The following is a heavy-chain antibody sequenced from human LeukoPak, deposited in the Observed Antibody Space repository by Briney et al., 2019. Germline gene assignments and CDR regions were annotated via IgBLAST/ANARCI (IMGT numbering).Heavy chain of an antibody. CDR2: MNPNSGNT. J-gene: IGHJ4*02. CDR3: ARGRSRHFDY. V-gene: IGHV1-8*03. CDR1: GYTFTNYD. Sequence: ASVKVSCKASGYTFTNYDINWVRQATGQGLEWMGWMNPNSGNTGYAQKFQGRVTITRNTSISTAYMDLSSLRSEDTAVYYCARGRSRHFDYWSQGTLVTVSS.